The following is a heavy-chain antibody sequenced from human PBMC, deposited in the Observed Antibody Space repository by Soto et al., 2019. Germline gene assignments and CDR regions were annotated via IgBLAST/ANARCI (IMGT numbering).Heavy chain of an antibody. CDR2: ISASIGNT. J-gene: IGHJ4*02. CDR3: AKDLRPTYYYDSSGYYYPDY. V-gene: IGHV1-18*01. CDR1: GYTFTSYG. Sequence: QVQLVQSGAEVKKPGASVKVPCKASGYTFTSYGISWVRQAPGQGLEGMGWISASIGNTNYAQKLQGRVTMTTDTSTSTAYMELRSLRSDDTAVYYCAKDLRPTYYYDSSGYYYPDYWGQGTLVTVSS. D-gene: IGHD3-22*01.